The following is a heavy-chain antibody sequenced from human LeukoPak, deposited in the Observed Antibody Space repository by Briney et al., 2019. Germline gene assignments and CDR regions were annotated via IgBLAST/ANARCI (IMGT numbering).Heavy chain of an antibody. J-gene: IGHJ4*02. V-gene: IGHV4-39*01. D-gene: IGHD6-13*01. CDR2: IYYSGST. Sequence: SETLSLTCTVSGGSISSSSYYWGWIRQPPGKGLEWIGSIYYSGSTYYNPSLKSRVTISVDTSKNQFSLKLSSVTAADTAVYYCVRYSSSWIFDYWGQGTLVTVSS. CDR1: GGSISSSSYY. CDR3: VRYSSSWIFDY.